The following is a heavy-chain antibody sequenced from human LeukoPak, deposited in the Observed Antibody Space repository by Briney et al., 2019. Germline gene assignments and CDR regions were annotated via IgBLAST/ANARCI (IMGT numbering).Heavy chain of an antibody. CDR3: ATGGQWYSSGWTKGYFDY. Sequence: GASVKVSCKASGYTFTSYGISWVRQAPGQGLEWMGWISAYNGNTNYAQKFQGRVTMTEDTSTDTAYMELSSLRSEDTAVYYCATGGQWYSSGWTKGYFDYWGQGTLVTVSS. V-gene: IGHV1-18*01. J-gene: IGHJ4*02. CDR1: GYTFTSYG. D-gene: IGHD6-19*01. CDR2: ISAYNGNT.